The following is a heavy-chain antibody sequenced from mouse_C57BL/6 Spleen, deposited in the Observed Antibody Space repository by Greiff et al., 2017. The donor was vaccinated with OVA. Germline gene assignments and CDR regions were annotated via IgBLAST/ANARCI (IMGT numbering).Heavy chain of an antibody. Sequence: QVQLQQPGAELVKPGASVKMSCKASGYTFTSYWITWVKQRPGQGLEWIGAIYPGSGSTNYNEKFKSKATLTVDTSSSTAYMQLSSLTSEDSAVYYCARGGYGYDGRFAYWGQGTLVTVSA. CDR2: IYPGSGST. CDR3: ARGGYGYDGRFAY. D-gene: IGHD2-2*01. CDR1: GYTFTSYW. J-gene: IGHJ3*01. V-gene: IGHV1-55*01.